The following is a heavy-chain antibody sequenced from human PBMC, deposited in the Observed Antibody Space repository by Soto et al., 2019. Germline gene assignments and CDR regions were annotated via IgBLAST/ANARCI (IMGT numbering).Heavy chain of an antibody. D-gene: IGHD2-21*01. CDR1: GLXXRSYW. J-gene: IGHJ4*02. Sequence: EVQLVESGGGLVQPGESLRLSCAASGLXXRSYWMHWVRQAPGKGLVWVSRINTDGSVAMYVDSVKGRFTISRDNAKNTLYLHMNSLRAEDTAVYYCVRDMQLWRLDSXGQGTLVTVSS. CDR3: VRDMQLWRLDS. V-gene: IGHV3-74*03. CDR2: INTDGSVA.